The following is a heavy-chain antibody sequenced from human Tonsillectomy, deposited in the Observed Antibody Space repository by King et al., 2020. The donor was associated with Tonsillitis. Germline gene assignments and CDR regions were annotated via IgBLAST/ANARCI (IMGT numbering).Heavy chain of an antibody. CDR2: ISDSGGST. CDR1: GFTFSNYA. CDR3: AKGYYMDV. J-gene: IGHJ6*03. V-gene: IGHV3-23*04. Sequence: VQLVESGGGLVQPGGSLRLSCAASGFTFSNYAMTWVRQAPGKGLEWVSVISDSGGSTYYADSVKGRFTFSRDNSKNTLFLQMNSLRAEDTAIYYCAKGYYMDVWGKGTTVTVSS.